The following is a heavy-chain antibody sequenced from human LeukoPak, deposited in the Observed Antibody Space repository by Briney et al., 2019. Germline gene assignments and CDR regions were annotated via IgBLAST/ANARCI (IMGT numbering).Heavy chain of an antibody. CDR1: GYTFTSYY. CDR2: INPSGGST. D-gene: IGHD3-10*01. J-gene: IGHJ6*03. Sequence: ASVKVSCKASGYTFTSYYMHWVRQAPGQGLEWMGIINPSGGSTSYAQKFQGRVTMTRDMSTSTVYMELSSLRSEDTAVYYCARDGWFGELIWYMDVWGKGTTVTVSS. V-gene: IGHV1-46*01. CDR3: ARDGWFGELIWYMDV.